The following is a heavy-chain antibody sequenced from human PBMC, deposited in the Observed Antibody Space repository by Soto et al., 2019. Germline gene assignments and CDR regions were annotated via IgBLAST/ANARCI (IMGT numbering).Heavy chain of an antibody. CDR2: ISGYSSNT. J-gene: IGHJ6*02. V-gene: IGHV1-18*04. D-gene: IGHD3-22*01. CDR3: ARDREYYYDSSGNYYYHYAMDV. CDR1: GYTFTSYA. Sequence: SGAEVKKPGASVKVSCKASGYTFTSYAISWVRQAPGQGLEWMGWISGYSSNTKYAQNFQGRVTMTTDTSTSTAYMELRSLRSDDTAVYYCARDREYYYDSSGNYYYHYAMDVWGQGTTVTVSS.